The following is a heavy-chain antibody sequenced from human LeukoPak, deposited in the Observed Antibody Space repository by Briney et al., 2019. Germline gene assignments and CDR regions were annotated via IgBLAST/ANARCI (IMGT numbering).Heavy chain of an antibody. CDR3: AKDRGSSGQYGMDV. V-gene: IGHV3-30*18. D-gene: IGHD6-6*01. CDR2: ISYDGSYK. CDR1: GFTFSGYG. Sequence: GGSLRLSCAASGFTFSGYGMHWVRQAPGKGLEWVAVISYDGSYKYYADSVKGRFTISRDNSKNTLYLQKNSLRPEDTAAYYCAKDRGSSGQYGMDVWGQGTTVTVSS. J-gene: IGHJ6*02.